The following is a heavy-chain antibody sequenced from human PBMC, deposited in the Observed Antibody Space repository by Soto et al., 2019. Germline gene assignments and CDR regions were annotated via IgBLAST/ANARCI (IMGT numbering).Heavy chain of an antibody. D-gene: IGHD3-16*01. J-gene: IGHJ6*02. V-gene: IGHV1-18*01. CDR1: GYTFTSYG. CDR2: ISAYNGNT. CDR3: ARNTRGIEANYYYGMDV. Sequence: ASVKVSRKASGYTFTSYGISWVRQAPGQGLEWMGWISAYNGNTNYAQKLQGRVTMNTDTSTSTAYVELRSLRSDDTAVYYCARNTRGIEANYYYGMDVWGQGTTVTVSS.